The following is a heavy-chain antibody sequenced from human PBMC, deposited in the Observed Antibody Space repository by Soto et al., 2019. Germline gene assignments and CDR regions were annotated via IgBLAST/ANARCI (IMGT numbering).Heavy chain of an antibody. Sequence: LSLTCTVSGGSIYTYSWTWLRQPAGKGLEWIGHIYSSGSANYNPSLKSRVSMSVDTSKNQFSLKLNSVTAADTAVYYCATIVGANDYWGQGALVTVSS. CDR1: GGSIYTYS. V-gene: IGHV4-4*07. CDR3: ATIVGANDY. D-gene: IGHD1-26*01. J-gene: IGHJ4*02. CDR2: IYSSGSA.